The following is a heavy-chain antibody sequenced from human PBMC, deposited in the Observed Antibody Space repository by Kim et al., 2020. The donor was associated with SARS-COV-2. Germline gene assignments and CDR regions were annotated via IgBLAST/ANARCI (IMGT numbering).Heavy chain of an antibody. V-gene: IGHV4-31*02. J-gene: IGHJ4*02. CDR3: ARVSTGVITYYFDY. D-gene: IGHD3-10*01. Sequence: PSLKSRVTISVDTSKNQFSLKLSSVTAADTAVYYCARVSTGVITYYFDYWGQGTLVTVSS.